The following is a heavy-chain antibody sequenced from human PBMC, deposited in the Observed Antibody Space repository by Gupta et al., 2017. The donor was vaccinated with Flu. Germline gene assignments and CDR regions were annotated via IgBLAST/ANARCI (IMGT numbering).Heavy chain of an antibody. CDR2: IYPGDSDT. CDR3: ARHGKLGYSNSWYDF. D-gene: IGHD1-26*01. J-gene: IGHJ5*01. V-gene: IGHV5-51*01. CDR1: SW. Sequence: SWIAWVRQTPGKGLEWMGNIYPGDSDTRYSPSLQGQVTISADKSISTAYLQWTSLKASDTAVYYCARHGKLGYSNSWYDFWGQGTLVAVSS.